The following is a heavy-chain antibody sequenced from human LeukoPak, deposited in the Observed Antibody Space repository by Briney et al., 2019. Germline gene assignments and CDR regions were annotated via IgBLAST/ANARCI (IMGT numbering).Heavy chain of an antibody. D-gene: IGHD6-19*01. Sequence: SETLSHTRTVSGGSISSSSYYWGWIRQPPGKGLEWIGSIYYSGSTYYNPSLKSRVTISIDTSKNQFSLKLSSVTAADTAVYYSARGSTYSSRWFDPWGQGTLVTVSS. CDR2: IYYSGST. CDR1: GGSISSSSYY. J-gene: IGHJ5*02. CDR3: ARGSTYSSRWFDP. V-gene: IGHV4-39*07.